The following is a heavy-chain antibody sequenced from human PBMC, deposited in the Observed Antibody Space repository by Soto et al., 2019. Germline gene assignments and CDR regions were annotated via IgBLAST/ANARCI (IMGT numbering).Heavy chain of an antibody. CDR3: ARDGSGSNFGY. CDR2: IIPIFGTA. V-gene: IGHV1-69*01. D-gene: IGHD3-10*01. Sequence: VNGSWKSSVGALSSDLVSWGRQAPGQGLEWMGGIIPIFGTANYAQKFQGRVTITADESTSTAYMELSSLRSEDTAVYYCARDGSGSNFGYWGQGTLVTVSS. CDR1: VGALSSDL. J-gene: IGHJ4*02.